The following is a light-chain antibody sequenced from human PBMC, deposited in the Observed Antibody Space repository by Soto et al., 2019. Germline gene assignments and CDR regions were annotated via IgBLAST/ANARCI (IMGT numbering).Light chain of an antibody. CDR2: DVS. CDR3: CSDAGSYTWV. Sequence: QSALTQSRSVSGSPGQSVTISCTGTSSDVGGYKYVSWYQQHPGKAPKLMIYDVSKRPSGVPDRFSGSKSGNTASLTISGLQAEDEADYYCCSDAGSYTWVFGGGTKLTVL. CDR1: SSDVGGYKY. J-gene: IGLJ3*02. V-gene: IGLV2-11*01.